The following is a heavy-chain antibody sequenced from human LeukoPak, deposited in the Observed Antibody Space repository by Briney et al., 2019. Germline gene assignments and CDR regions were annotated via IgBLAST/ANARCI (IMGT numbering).Heavy chain of an antibody. D-gene: IGHD5-12*01. V-gene: IGHV1-2*04. Sequence: GASVKVSCKASGYTFTNYAMHWVRQAPGQGLEWMGWINPNSGGTNYAQKFQGWVTMTRDTSTSTAYMELSRLRSDDTAVYYCARALLSGYDDWALDYWGQGTLVTVSS. CDR3: ARALLSGYDDWALDY. J-gene: IGHJ4*02. CDR1: GYTFTNYA. CDR2: INPNSGGT.